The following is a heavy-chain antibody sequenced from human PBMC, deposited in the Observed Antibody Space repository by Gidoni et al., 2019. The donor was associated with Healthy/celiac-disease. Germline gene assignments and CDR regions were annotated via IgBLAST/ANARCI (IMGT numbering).Heavy chain of an antibody. V-gene: IGHV4-34*01. Sequence: QVQLQQWSAGLLKPSETLSLTCAVYGGSFSGSSWSWIRQPPGKGLEWIGEINHSGSTNYNPSLKSRVTISVDTSKNQFSLKLSSVTAADTAVYSCARGAGYYDSSGMSGYYYYGMDVWGQGTTVTVSS. D-gene: IGHD3-22*01. CDR3: ARGAGYYDSSGMSGYYYYGMDV. J-gene: IGHJ6*02. CDR2: INHSGST. CDR1: GGSFSGSS.